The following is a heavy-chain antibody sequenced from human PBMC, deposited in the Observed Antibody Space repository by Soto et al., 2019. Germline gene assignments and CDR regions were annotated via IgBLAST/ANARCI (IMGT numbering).Heavy chain of an antibody. CDR2: ISYDGSNK. J-gene: IGHJ4*02. CDR1: GFTFSRYA. CDR3: ARNTVAGYSFDY. Sequence: QVQLVESGGGVVQPGRSLRLSCAASGFTFSRYAMHWVRQAPGKGLEWVAVISYDGSNKYYADSVKGRFTISRDNSKNTLYLQMNSLRAEDTAVYYCARNTVAGYSFDYWGQGTLVTVSS. V-gene: IGHV3-30-3*01. D-gene: IGHD6-19*01.